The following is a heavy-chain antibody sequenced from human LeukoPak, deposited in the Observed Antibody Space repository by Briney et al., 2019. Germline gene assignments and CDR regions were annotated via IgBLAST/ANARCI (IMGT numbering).Heavy chain of an antibody. CDR3: AKGGYSSGRYFYYYMDV. Sequence: GGSLRLSCAASGFTFNNYAMSWVRQAPGKGLEWVSAISGSGRSDIYYADSAKGRFTISRDNSKNTVYLQMNNLRAEDTAVYYCAKGGYSSGRYFYYYMDVWGEGTTVTVSS. D-gene: IGHD5-18*01. V-gene: IGHV3-23*01. CDR1: GFTFNNYA. J-gene: IGHJ6*03. CDR2: ISGSGRSDI.